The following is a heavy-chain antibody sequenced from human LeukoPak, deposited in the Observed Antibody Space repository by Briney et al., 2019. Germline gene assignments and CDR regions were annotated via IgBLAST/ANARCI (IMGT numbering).Heavy chain of an antibody. CDR1: GFTFSSDW. J-gene: IGHJ4*02. Sequence: GGSLRLSCAASGFTFSSDWMSWVRQAPGKGLEWVAVISYDGSNKYYADSVKGRFTISRDNSKNTLYLQMNSLRAEDTAVYYCARPPTRSSSEYYFDYWGQGTLVTVSS. V-gene: IGHV3-30-3*01. D-gene: IGHD6-13*01. CDR2: ISYDGSNK. CDR3: ARPPTRSSSEYYFDY.